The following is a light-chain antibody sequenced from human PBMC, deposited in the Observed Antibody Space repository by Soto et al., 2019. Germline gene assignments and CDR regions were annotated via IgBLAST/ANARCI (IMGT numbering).Light chain of an antibody. Sequence: DIQMTQSPSTLSGFVGDRVTITCRASQSISSWLAWYQQKPEKAPKLLIYKASTLESGVPSRFSGSRSGAEFTLTISSLQPDDSATYYCQQFYTYPYTFGQGTKLEI. CDR2: KAS. V-gene: IGKV1-5*03. J-gene: IGKJ2*01. CDR3: QQFYTYPYT. CDR1: QSISSW.